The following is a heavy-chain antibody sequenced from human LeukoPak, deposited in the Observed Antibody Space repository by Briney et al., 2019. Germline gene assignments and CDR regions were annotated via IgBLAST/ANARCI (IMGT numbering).Heavy chain of an antibody. CDR3: ARVILWADDAFDI. CDR2: IYYSGST. J-gene: IGHJ3*02. V-gene: IGHV4-59*12. Sequence: SETLSLTCTVSGGSISSYYWSWIRQPPGKGLEWIGYIYYSGSTNYNPSLKSRVTMSVDTSKNQFSLKLSSVTAADTAVYYCARVILWADDAFDIWGQGTMVTVSS. CDR1: GGSISSYY. D-gene: IGHD2-21*01.